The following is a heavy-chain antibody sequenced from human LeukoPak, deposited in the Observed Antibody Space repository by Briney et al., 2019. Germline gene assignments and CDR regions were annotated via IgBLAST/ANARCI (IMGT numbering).Heavy chain of an antibody. D-gene: IGHD5-18*01. V-gene: IGHV1-2*02. J-gene: IGHJ4*02. CDR1: GYTFTGYY. Sequence: GASVKVSCKPSGYTFTGYYMHWVRQAPGLGLEWMGWINPNSGDTNYAQKFQGRVTMTRDTSISTAYMELSGLRSDDTAVYYCAREQDIGMVSALDYWGLGTLVTVSS. CDR3: AREQDIGMVSALDY. CDR2: INPNSGDT.